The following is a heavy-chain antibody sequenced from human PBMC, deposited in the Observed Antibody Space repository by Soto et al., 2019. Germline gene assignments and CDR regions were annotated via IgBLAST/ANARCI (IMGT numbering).Heavy chain of an antibody. D-gene: IGHD3-10*01. J-gene: IGHJ4*02. V-gene: IGHV4-30-2*02. Sequence: SETLSLTCAVSGGSISSGGYSWSWIRQPPGKGLEWIGYIYHSGTTYYNPSLKSRVTISVDRSKNQFSLKLSSVTAADTAVYYCARGPYYYGSGPYLFDYWGQGTLVTVSS. CDR3: ARGPYYYGSGPYLFDY. CDR1: GGSISSGGYS. CDR2: IYHSGTT.